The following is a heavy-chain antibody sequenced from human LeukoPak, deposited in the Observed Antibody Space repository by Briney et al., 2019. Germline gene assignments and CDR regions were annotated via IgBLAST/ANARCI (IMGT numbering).Heavy chain of an antibody. CDR3: ARVGDVLRFLEWTHDAFDI. V-gene: IGHV3-21*05. J-gene: IGHJ3*02. CDR1: GFTFSTYS. CDR2: ISSSSSYI. Sequence: PGGSLRLSCAASGFTFSTYSMNWVRQAPGKGLEWVSYISSSSSYIYYADSVKGRFTISRDNAKNSLYLQMNSLRAEDTAVYYCARVGDVLRFLEWTHDAFDIWGQGTMVTVSS. D-gene: IGHD3-3*01.